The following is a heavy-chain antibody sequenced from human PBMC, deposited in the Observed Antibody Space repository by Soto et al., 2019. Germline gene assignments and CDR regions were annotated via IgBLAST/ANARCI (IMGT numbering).Heavy chain of an antibody. Sequence: SLRLSCAASGFTFSSYWMSWVRQAPGKGLEWVANIKQDGSEKYYVDSVKGRFTISRDNAKNSLYLQMNSLSAEDTAVYYCASIPLGYCSGGSCYSGEYYFDYWSQGTLVTVSS. CDR2: IKQDGSEK. CDR1: GFTFSSYW. J-gene: IGHJ4*02. V-gene: IGHV3-7*01. D-gene: IGHD2-15*01. CDR3: ASIPLGYCSGGSCYSGEYYFDY.